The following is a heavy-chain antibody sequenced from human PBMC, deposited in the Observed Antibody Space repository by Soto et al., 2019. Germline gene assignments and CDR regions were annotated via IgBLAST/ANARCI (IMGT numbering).Heavy chain of an antibody. CDR2: IIPIIGII. Sequence: QVQLVQSGAEVKKPGSSVKVSCKASGGTFSTYTITWVRQAPGQGLEWMGRIIPIIGIINYAQKFQGRVTISADKSSGXXYMELTGLRSDDTAVYYCAGDPDSHYNDSHASSYPWGQGTLVTVSS. CDR1: GGTFSTYT. D-gene: IGHD4-4*01. V-gene: IGHV1-69*08. J-gene: IGHJ5*02. CDR3: AGDPDSHYNDSHASSYP.